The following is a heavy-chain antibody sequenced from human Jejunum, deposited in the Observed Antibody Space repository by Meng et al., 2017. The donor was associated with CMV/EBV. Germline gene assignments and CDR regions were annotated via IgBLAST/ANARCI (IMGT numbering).Heavy chain of an antibody. Sequence: APLHACGPGSVGSCDALSLHRRVPGGPISGSCWSWVRQPAGKRLEWIGRFHPGGTTNYNPSLENRITVSVDSSKNQFFLKLTSVTAADTAIYYCARECVGEAYDCQWNYWFDPWGRGTLVTVSS. J-gene: IGHJ5*02. D-gene: IGHD3-16*01. CDR1: GGPISGSC. CDR2: FHPGGTT. V-gene: IGHV4-4*07. CDR3: ARECVGEAYDCQWNYWFDP.